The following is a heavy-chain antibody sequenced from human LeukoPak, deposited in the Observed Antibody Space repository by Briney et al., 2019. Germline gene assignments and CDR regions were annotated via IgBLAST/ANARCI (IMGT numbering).Heavy chain of an antibody. CDR3: ARSGTPYDFWSGYYISSFDY. Sequence: SETLSLTCTVSGGSISISSYYWGWIRQPPGKGLEWIGSIYYSGSTYYNPSLKSRVTISVDTSKNQFSLKLSSVTAADTAVYYCARSGTPYDFWSGYYISSFDYWGQGTLVTVSS. CDR2: IYYSGST. V-gene: IGHV4-39*01. J-gene: IGHJ4*02. D-gene: IGHD3-3*01. CDR1: GGSISISSYY.